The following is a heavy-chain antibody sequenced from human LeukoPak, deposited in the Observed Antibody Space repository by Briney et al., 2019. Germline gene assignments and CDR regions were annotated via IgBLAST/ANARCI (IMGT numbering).Heavy chain of an antibody. CDR3: ACIAVAPPAVRRPY. V-gene: IGHV1-18*01. CDR1: GYTFTSYG. CDR2: ISAYNGNT. J-gene: IGHJ4*02. Sequence: ASVKVSCKASGYTFTSYGISWVRQAPGQGLEWMGWISAYNGNTNYAQKLQGRVTMTTDTSTSTAYMELRSLRSDDTAVYYCACIAVAPPAVRRPYWGQGTLVTVSS. D-gene: IGHD6-19*01.